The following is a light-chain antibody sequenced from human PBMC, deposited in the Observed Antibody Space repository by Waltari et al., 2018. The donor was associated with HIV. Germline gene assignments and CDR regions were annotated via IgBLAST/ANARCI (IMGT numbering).Light chain of an antibody. CDR2: EVS. CDR3: CAYAGSTTYVI. CDR1: SSDVGGYTF. Sequence: QSGLTQPASVSGSPGQSITLSCTGTSSDVGGYTFVSWYQQHPGKAPKLLIYEVSKRPSGVSNRFSGSKSGNTASLTISGLQAEDEADYYCCAYAGSTTYVIFGGGTKLTVL. V-gene: IGLV2-23*02. J-gene: IGLJ2*01.